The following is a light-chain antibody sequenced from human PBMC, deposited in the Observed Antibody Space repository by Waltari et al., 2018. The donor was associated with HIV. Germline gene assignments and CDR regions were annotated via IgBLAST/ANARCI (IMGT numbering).Light chain of an antibody. V-gene: IGLV3-27*01. CDR1: VLAKKY. CDR2: KDT. J-gene: IGLJ3*02. CDR3: YSAADNTWV. Sequence: SYELTQPSSVSVSPGQTARITCSGDVLAKKYARWFQQKPGQAPVLVIYKDTERRSGIPERFSGSSSGTTVTLTISGAQVEDEADYYCYSAADNTWVFGGGTKLTVL.